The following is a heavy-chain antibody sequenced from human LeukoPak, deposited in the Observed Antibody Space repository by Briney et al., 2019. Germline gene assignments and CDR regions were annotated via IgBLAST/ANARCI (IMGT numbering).Heavy chain of an antibody. CDR3: ASGLGDYEAIDY. CDR1: GGTFSSYA. D-gene: IGHD4-17*01. CDR2: IIPIFGTA. V-gene: IGHV1-69*05. J-gene: IGHJ4*02. Sequence: GASVKVSCKASGGTFSSYAISWVRQAPGQGLEWMGGIIPIFGTANYAQKFQGRVTMTRDTSTSTVYMELSSLRSEDTAVYYCASGLGDYEAIDYWGQGTLVTVSS.